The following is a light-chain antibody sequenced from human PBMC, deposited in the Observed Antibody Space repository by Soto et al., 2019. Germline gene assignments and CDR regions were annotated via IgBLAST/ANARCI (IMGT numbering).Light chain of an antibody. CDR2: LAS. CDR3: LLHNSYPPV. J-gene: IGKJ2*01. CDR1: QHITND. V-gene: IGKV1-17*01. Sequence: DIQMTQSPSSLSASVGDTVTITCRASQHITNDCAWYQQKAGRAPKCLILLASRLQTGVPSRFSGSGSGTEFTLTISRLQPDDFATYYCLLHNSYPPVFGQGTKVEIK.